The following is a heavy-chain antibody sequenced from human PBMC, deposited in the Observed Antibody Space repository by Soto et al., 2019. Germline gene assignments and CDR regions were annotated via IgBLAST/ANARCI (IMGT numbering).Heavy chain of an antibody. CDR2: FLIGGDT. J-gene: IGHJ3*02. Sequence: LRLSFAASGXVVRDYYMSWVRQAPGKGLEWVAVFLIGGDTHYGESVKGRFTISGDNSKNTLYLQMNSLRAEDTAVYYCAREPLWSGPLPLDAFDIWGQGTMVTVSS. CDR3: AREPLWSGPLPLDAFDI. V-gene: IGHV3-53*01. D-gene: IGHD3-3*01. CDR1: GXVVRDYY.